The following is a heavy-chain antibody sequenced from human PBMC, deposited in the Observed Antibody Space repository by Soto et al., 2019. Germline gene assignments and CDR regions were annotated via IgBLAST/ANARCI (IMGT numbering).Heavy chain of an antibody. CDR3: ARDQGYCSGGSCFLWYCDL. V-gene: IGHV1-3*01. Sequence: QVQLVQSGAEVKKPGASVKVSCRASGYAFSNYAIYWVRQAPGQRLEWMGWINPGTGDTKYSQKFQGRVTITRDTSASTAYMDLSSLRSEDTAVYYCARDQGYCSGGSCFLWYCDLWGSGTLVTVSS. J-gene: IGHJ2*01. CDR2: INPGTGDT. CDR1: GYAFSNYA. D-gene: IGHD2-15*01.